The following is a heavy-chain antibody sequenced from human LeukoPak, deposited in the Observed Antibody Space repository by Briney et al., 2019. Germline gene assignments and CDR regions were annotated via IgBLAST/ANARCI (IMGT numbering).Heavy chain of an antibody. CDR1: GGFISSYY. J-gene: IGHJ4*02. V-gene: IGHV4-59*07. CDR2: IYYSGST. D-gene: IGHD4-23*01. CDR3: ARHTNDYGGYGDY. Sequence: PSDPQSLPCTVSGGFISSYYWRWIRQPPGKGLEWIGYIYYSGSTNYNPSLKSRVTISVDTSKNQFSLKLSSVTAADTAVYYCARHTNDYGGYGDYWGQGTLVTVSS.